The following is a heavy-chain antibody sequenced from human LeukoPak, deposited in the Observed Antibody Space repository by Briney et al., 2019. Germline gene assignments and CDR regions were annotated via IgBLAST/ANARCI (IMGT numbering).Heavy chain of an antibody. J-gene: IGHJ4*02. V-gene: IGHV1-2*02. D-gene: IGHD3-10*01. Sequence: ASVKVSCKASGYTFTGYYMHWVRQAPGQGLEWMGWINPNSGGTNYAQKFQGRVTMTRDTSISTAYMELSRLRSDDTAVYYCARVLAWFGESAPPDYWGQGTLVTVSS. CDR2: INPNSGGT. CDR3: ARVLAWFGESAPPDY. CDR1: GYTFTGYY.